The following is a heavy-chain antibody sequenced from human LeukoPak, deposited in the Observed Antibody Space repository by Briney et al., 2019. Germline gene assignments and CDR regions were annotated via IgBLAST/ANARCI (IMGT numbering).Heavy chain of an antibody. CDR3: TREAY. CDR1: GYTFTGHY. Sequence: ASVKVSCKASGYTFTGHYLFWVRQAPGQGLEWMGWINPNSGDTNYAQKFQGRVTATRDTSISTAYMELTRLRSDDTAVYYCTREAYWGQGTPVTVSS. CDR2: INPNSGDT. V-gene: IGHV1-2*02. J-gene: IGHJ4*02.